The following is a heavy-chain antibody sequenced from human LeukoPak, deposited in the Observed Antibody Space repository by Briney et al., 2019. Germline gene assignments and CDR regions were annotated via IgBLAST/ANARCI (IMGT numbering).Heavy chain of an antibody. D-gene: IGHD6-13*01. CDR3: ARKANAYSSSPAYYFDY. J-gene: IGHJ4*02. Sequence: PGGSLRLSCAASGFTFSSYAMSWVRQAPGKGLEWVSSISGSGGSTSHADSVKGRFTISRDSSKNTLYLQMNSLRAEDTAVYYCARKANAYSSSPAYYFDYWGQGTLVTVSS. CDR1: GFTFSSYA. V-gene: IGHV3-23*01. CDR2: ISGSGGST.